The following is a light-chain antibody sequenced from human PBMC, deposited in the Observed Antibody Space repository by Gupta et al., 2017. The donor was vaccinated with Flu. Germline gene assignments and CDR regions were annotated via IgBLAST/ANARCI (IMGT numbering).Light chain of an antibody. CDR1: SSDSGAYNY. J-gene: IGLJ3*02. CDR2: GVS. Sequence: SSDSGAYNYVSWYQRHPGKAPKLLIYGVSSRPSGISNRFSGSKSDNTASLTISGVQPEDEADYFCSSSSGSTTPWVFGGGTKLTVL. CDR3: SSSSGSTTPWV. V-gene: IGLV2-14*01.